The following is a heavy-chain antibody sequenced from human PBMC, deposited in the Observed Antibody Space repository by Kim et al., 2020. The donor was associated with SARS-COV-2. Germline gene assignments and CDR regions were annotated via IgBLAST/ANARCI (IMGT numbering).Heavy chain of an antibody. D-gene: IGHD6-19*01. Sequence: GGSLRLSCAASGFTFSRYWMHWVRQAPGQGLVWISRLNTDGSSTYYADSVKGRFTISRDNAKNTLYLEMHSLRGVDTAVYYCARDDGLAVAGLDYWGQGSLVTVSS. CDR2: LNTDGSST. J-gene: IGHJ4*02. V-gene: IGHV3-74*01. CDR3: ARDDGLAVAGLDY. CDR1: GFTFSRYW.